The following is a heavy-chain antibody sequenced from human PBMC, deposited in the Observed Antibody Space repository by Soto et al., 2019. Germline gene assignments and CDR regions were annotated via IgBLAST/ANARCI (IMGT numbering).Heavy chain of an antibody. Sequence: QIQLVQSGAEVKKPGTSVKVSCKASGYTFTSYGISWVRQAPGQGLEWMGWINPYSGHTNNAQKPQDRATRTTGTSTNTAYMQLKSLRSDDAAVYFCARGQVVNFDNWFDPWGQGTVVTVSS. D-gene: IGHD2-15*01. CDR3: ARGQVVNFDNWFDP. V-gene: IGHV1-18*04. J-gene: IGHJ5*02. CDR1: GYTFTSYG. CDR2: INPYSGHT.